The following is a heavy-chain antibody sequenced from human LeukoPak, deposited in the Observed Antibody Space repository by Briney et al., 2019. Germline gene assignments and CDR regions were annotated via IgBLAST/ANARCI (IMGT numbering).Heavy chain of an antibody. J-gene: IGHJ4*02. D-gene: IGHD2-8*01. CDR2: IRYDGSNK. CDR1: GFTFSSYG. CDR3: AKLRYPDNGGHFDY. V-gene: IGHV3-30*02. Sequence: PGGSLRLSCAASGFTFSSYGMHWVRQAPGKGLEWVAFIRYDGSNKYYADSVKGRFTISRDNSKNTLYLQMNSLRAEDTAVYYCAKLRYPDNGGHFDYWGQGTLVTVSS.